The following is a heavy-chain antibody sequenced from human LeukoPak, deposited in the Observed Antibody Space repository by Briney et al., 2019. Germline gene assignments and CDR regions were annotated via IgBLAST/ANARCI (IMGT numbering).Heavy chain of an antibody. J-gene: IGHJ4*02. CDR3: AKNYGSGSYLGDY. D-gene: IGHD3-10*01. Sequence: PGGSLRLSCAASGFTFSSYGMHWVRQAPGKGLEWVAVISYDGSNKYYADSVKGRFTISRDNSKNMLYLQMNSLRAEDTAVYYCAKNYGSGSYLGDYWGQGTLVTVSS. V-gene: IGHV3-30*18. CDR2: ISYDGSNK. CDR1: GFTFSSYG.